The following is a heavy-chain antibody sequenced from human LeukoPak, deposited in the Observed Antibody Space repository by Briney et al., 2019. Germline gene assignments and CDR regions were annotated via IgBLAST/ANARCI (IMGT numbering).Heavy chain of an antibody. CDR2: ISGSGGST. CDR3: ANEVGPFDI. Sequence: GGSLRLSCAASGLTFSNFGMSWVRQAPGKGLEWVSIISGSGGSTYYADSVKGRFTISRDNSNNTLYLQMNSLRAEDTAVYYCANEVGPFDIWGQGTMVTISS. V-gene: IGHV3-23*01. D-gene: IGHD1-26*01. J-gene: IGHJ3*02. CDR1: GLTFSNFG.